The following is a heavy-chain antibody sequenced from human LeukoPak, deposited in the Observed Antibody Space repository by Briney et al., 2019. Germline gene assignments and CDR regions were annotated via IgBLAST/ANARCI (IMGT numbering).Heavy chain of an antibody. CDR1: GGSIISSSDYY. CDR3: ARHGNGIAAAGTDY. Sequence: PSETLSLTCTVSGGSIISSSDYYWGWIRQPPGKGLEWIGSIYYSGSTYYNPPLKSRVTISVDTSKNQFSLKLSSVTAADTAVYYCARHGNGIAAAGTDYWGQGTLVTVSS. J-gene: IGHJ4*02. CDR2: IYYSGST. D-gene: IGHD6-13*01. V-gene: IGHV4-39*01.